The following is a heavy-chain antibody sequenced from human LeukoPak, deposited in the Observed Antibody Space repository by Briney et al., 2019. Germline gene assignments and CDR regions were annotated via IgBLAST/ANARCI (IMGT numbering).Heavy chain of an antibody. J-gene: IGHJ4*02. V-gene: IGHV3-21*01. D-gene: IGHD6-19*01. Sequence: GGSMRLCSASSGFTFSSYSMNWVRQPAGKGLERVSSISSSSSYIYYADSVRGRFTISRDNAKISMYLQMNSLRAEDTAVYYCARDASIAVAGNFDYWGQGTLVTVSS. CDR1: GFTFSSYS. CDR2: ISSSSSYI. CDR3: ARDASIAVAGNFDY.